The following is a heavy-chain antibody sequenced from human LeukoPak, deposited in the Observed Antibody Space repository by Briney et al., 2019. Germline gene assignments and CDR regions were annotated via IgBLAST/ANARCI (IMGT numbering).Heavy chain of an antibody. Sequence: GGSLRLSCAASGFTFDDYAMHWVRQAPGKGLEWVSGINWNGGSTGYADSVKGRFTISRDNAKNSLYLQMNSLRAEDTALYHCARALYYDFWSGSPDDAFDIWGQGTMVTVSS. CDR1: GFTFDDYA. J-gene: IGHJ3*02. V-gene: IGHV3-20*01. CDR2: INWNGGST. D-gene: IGHD3-3*01. CDR3: ARALYYDFWSGSPDDAFDI.